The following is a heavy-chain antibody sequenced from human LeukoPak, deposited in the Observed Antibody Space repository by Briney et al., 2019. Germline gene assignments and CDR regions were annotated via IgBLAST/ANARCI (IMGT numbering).Heavy chain of an antibody. D-gene: IGHD6-6*01. CDR3: AKDLFSSSSSILGWFDP. J-gene: IGHJ5*02. CDR1: EFTFFTYW. V-gene: IGHV3-23*01. CDR2: ISGSGGST. Sequence: GGSLRLSCAASEFTFFTYWMSWVRQAPGKGLGWVSAISGSGGSTYYADSVKGRFTISRDNSKNTLYLQMNSLRAEDTAVYYCAKDLFSSSSSILGWFDPWGQGTLVTVSS.